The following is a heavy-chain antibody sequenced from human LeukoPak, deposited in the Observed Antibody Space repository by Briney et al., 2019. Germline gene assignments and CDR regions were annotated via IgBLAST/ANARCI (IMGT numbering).Heavy chain of an antibody. CDR2: IKQDGSEK. CDR3: ARIKVRQRLAYYFDY. V-gene: IGHV3-7*01. J-gene: IGHJ4*02. CDR1: GFTFSSYR. D-gene: IGHD6-19*01. Sequence: LPGGSLRLSCAASGFTFSSYRMSWVRQAPGKGLEWVANIKQDGSEKYYVDSVKGRFTISRDNAKNSLYLQMNSLRAEDTAVYYCARIKVRQRLAYYFDYWGQGTLVTVSS.